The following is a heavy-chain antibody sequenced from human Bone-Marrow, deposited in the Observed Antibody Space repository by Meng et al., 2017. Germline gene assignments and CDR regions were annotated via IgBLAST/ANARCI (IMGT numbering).Heavy chain of an antibody. D-gene: IGHD2-15*01. CDR2: IYYTENT. CDR1: GGSINSAGYY. Sequence: LQGSGPGTVEPAQGLSLTCSASGGSINSAGYYWSWIRQHPGKGLEWIGYIYYTENTYYNPSLKSPMTISLDKSKNQFSLKLNSVTVADTAVYYCARGRASCSSGGCSLGWFDPWGQGTLVTVSS. V-gene: IGHV4-31*01. J-gene: IGHJ5*02. CDR3: ARGRASCSSGGCSLGWFDP.